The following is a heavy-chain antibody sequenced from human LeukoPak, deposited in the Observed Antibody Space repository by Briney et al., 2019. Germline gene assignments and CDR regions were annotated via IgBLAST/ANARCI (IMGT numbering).Heavy chain of an antibody. Sequence: ASVKVSCKASGYTFTIYGISWVRQAPGQGLEWMGWISAYNGNTNYAQKLQGRVTMTTDTSTSTAYMELRSLRSDDTAVYYCARDRGPRYYYYDSSGTYFDYWGQGTLVTVSS. CDR1: GYTFTIYG. CDR3: ARDRGPRYYYYDSSGTYFDY. V-gene: IGHV1-18*01. J-gene: IGHJ4*02. CDR2: ISAYNGNT. D-gene: IGHD3-22*01.